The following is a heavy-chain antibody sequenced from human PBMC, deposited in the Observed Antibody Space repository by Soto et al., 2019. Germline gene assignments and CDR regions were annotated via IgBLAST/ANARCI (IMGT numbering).Heavy chain of an antibody. Sequence: LSLTCTVSGDSSVSSSSYYWGWIRQPPGKGLEWIGSIYYSGSTYYNPSLKSRVTISVDTSKNQFSLKLRSDDTAVYYCARGRVGGSSSFDYWGQGTLVTVSS. CDR2: IYYSGST. CDR1: GDSSVSSSSYY. V-gene: IGHV4-39*07. J-gene: IGHJ4*02. CDR3: ARGRVGGSSSFDY. D-gene: IGHD6-6*01.